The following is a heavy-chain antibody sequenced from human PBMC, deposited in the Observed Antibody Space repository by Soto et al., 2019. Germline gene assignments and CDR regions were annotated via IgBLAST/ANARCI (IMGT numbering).Heavy chain of an antibody. CDR3: ATDTTEDAFDI. CDR2: IIPILGIA. V-gene: IGHV1-69*02. Sequence: VKVSCKASGGTFSSYTMSWVRQAPGQGLEWMGRIIPILGIANYAQKFQGRATITADKSTSTAYMELSSLRSEDTAVYYCATDTTEDAFDIWGQGTMVTVSS. D-gene: IGHD4-17*01. J-gene: IGHJ3*02. CDR1: GGTFSSYT.